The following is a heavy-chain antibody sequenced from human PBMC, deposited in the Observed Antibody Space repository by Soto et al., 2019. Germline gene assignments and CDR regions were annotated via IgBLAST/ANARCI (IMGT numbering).Heavy chain of an antibody. J-gene: IGHJ6*02. Sequence: LSLTCAVYGGSFSGYYWSWICQPPGKGLEWIGEINHSGSTNYNPSLKSRLTISVDTSKNQFSLKLSSVTAADTAVYYCARGAGYCSTTSCYYYYGMNVWGQGTTVTVS. CDR1: GGSFSGYY. V-gene: IGHV4-34*01. CDR3: ARGAGYCSTTSCYYYYGMNV. D-gene: IGHD2-2*01. CDR2: INHSGST.